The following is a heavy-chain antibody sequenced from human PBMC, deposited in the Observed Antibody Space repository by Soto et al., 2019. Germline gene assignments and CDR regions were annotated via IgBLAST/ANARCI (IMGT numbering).Heavy chain of an antibody. D-gene: IGHD2-21*02. Sequence: EVQLLESGGGLVQPGGSLRLSCAASGFTFSSYAMSWVRQAPGKGLEWVSAISGSGGSTYYADSVKGRFTISRDNSKNALYQEMTGVGAEDTSLYYCEKGGWGVVTQEWYFDLWGRGTLVTVSS. CDR1: GFTFSSYA. CDR3: EKGGWGVVTQEWYFDL. J-gene: IGHJ2*01. CDR2: ISGSGGST. V-gene: IGHV3-23*01.